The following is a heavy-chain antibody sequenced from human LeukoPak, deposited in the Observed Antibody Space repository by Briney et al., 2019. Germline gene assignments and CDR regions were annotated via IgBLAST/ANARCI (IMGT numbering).Heavy chain of an antibody. V-gene: IGHV4-34*01. CDR3: ARDSPGLTALDY. CDR1: GGSSSGYY. CDR2: INHSGST. J-gene: IGHJ4*02. D-gene: IGHD3-16*01. Sequence: SETLSLTCAVYGGSSSGYYWSWIRQPPGKGLEWIGEINHSGSTNYNPSLKSRVTISVDTSKNQFSLKLSSVTAADTAVYYCARDSPGLTALDYWGQGTLVTISS.